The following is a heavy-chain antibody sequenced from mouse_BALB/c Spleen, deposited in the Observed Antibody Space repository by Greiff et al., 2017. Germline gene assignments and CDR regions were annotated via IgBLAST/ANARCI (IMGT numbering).Heavy chain of an antibody. Sequence: QVTLKVSGPGILQPSQTLSLTCSFSGFSLSTSGMGVSWIRQPSGKGLEWLAHIYWDDDKRYNPSLKSRLTISKDTSSNQVFLKITSVDTADTATYYCARRAFITTVDAYWYFDVWGAGTTVTVSS. CDR3: ARRAFITTVDAYWYFDV. J-gene: IGHJ1*01. D-gene: IGHD1-1*01. V-gene: IGHV8-12*01. CDR1: GFSLSTSGMG. CDR2: IYWDDDK.